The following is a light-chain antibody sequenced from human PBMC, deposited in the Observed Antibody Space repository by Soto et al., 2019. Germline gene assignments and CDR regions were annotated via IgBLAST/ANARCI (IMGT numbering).Light chain of an antibody. CDR2: AAS. V-gene: IGKV1-39*01. Sequence: DIQMTQSPSSLSASVGDSVTITCRASQSIAKYLNWYQHKVGKAPKLLIYAASILQSGVPSRFSGSGSGTDFTLTISSLQPEDFATYYCQQTYSIPRTFGQGTTVDTK. CDR3: QQTYSIPRT. CDR1: QSIAKY. J-gene: IGKJ1*01.